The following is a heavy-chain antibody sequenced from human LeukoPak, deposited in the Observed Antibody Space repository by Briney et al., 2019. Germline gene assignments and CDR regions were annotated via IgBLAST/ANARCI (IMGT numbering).Heavy chain of an antibody. D-gene: IGHD3-10*01. CDR3: ARVSSMVRGVISGYYFDD. CDR1: GFTFSIYS. V-gene: IGHV3-21*01. CDR2: ISSSSSYI. Sequence: GGSLRLSCAASGFTFSIYSMNWVRQAPGKGLEWVSSISSSSSYIYYADSVKGRFTISRDNAKNSLYLQMNSLRAEDTAVYYCARVSSMVRGVISGYYFDDWGQGTLVTVSS. J-gene: IGHJ4*02.